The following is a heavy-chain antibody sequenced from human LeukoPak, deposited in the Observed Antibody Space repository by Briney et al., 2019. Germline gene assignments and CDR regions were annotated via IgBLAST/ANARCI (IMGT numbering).Heavy chain of an antibody. CDR1: AYTFTAYY. V-gene: IGHV1-2*02. CDR2: ISPYSGTT. D-gene: IGHD2/OR15-2a*01. Sequence: ASVKVSCKTSAYTFTAYYIHWVRQAPGQGLEWMGWISPYSGTTNYAQNFQGRVTMTRDTSISTAYMELSSLISDDTAVYFCARGGTAEYYIYFAYWDQGSLVIVSS. CDR3: ARGGTAEYYIYFAY. J-gene: IGHJ4*02.